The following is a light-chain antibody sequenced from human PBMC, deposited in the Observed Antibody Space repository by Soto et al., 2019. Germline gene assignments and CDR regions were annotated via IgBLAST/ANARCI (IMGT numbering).Light chain of an antibody. CDR2: AAS. CDR3: QQYHSYWT. CDR1: QGISSW. V-gene: IGKV1D-16*01. Sequence: DIQMTQSPSSVSASVGDRVTITCRASQGISSWLAWYQQKPGKDPKLLIYAASSLQSGVPQRFSGSGSGTEFTLTISSLQTDDFSTYYCQQYHSYWTFGQGTKVDIK. J-gene: IGKJ1*01.